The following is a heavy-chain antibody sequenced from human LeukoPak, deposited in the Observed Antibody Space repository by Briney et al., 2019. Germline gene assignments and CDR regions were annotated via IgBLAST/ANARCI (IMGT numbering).Heavy chain of an antibody. CDR1: AFTFSTYS. J-gene: IGHJ6*03. CDR3: AKGSKAVLFTRDHYMDV. CDR2: ISYDGPNK. Sequence: GGSLRLSCAASAFTFSTYSMHWVRQAPGKGLEWVAAISYDGPNKNYADSVRGRFTISRDNSKNTLYLQMNSLRAEDTAVYFCAKGSKAVLFTRDHYMDVWGKGTTVTISS. D-gene: IGHD6-19*01. V-gene: IGHV3-30*04.